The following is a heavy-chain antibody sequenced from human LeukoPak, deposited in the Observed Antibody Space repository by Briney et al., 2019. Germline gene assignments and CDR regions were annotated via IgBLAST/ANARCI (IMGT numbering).Heavy chain of an antibody. J-gene: IGHJ3*02. CDR2: IYHSGST. Sequence: PSETLSLTCAVSGYSISSGHYWGWIRQPPGKGLEWIGSIYHSGSTYYNPSLKSRVTISVDTSKNQFSLKLSSVTAADTAVYYCARETLSGYDGNDAFDIWGQGTMVSVSS. V-gene: IGHV4-38-2*02. CDR1: GYSISSGHY. CDR3: ARETLSGYDGNDAFDI. D-gene: IGHD5-12*01.